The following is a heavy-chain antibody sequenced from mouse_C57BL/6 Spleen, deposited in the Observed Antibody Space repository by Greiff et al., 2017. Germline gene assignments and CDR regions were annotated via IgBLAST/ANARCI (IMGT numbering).Heavy chain of an antibody. V-gene: IGHV1-50*01. J-gene: IGHJ2*01. CDR3: ARSSSGYRSYFDY. CDR1: GYTFTSYW. D-gene: IGHD3-2*02. Sequence: QVQLQQSGAELVKPGASVKLSCKASGYTFTSYWMQWVKQRPGQGLEWIGEIDPSDSYTNYNQKFKGKATLTVDTSSSTAYMQLSSLTSEDSAVYYCARSSSGYRSYFDYWGQGTTLTVSS. CDR2: IDPSDSYT.